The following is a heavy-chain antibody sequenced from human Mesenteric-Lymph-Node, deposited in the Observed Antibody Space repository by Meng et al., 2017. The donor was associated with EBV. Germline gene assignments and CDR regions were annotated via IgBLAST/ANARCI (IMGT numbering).Heavy chain of an antibody. V-gene: IGHV4-39*07. J-gene: IGHJ4*02. CDR1: GGYIRSGSHY. CDR3: ARVGQWLPIDY. CDR2: IHYAGSS. D-gene: IGHD6-19*01. Sequence: QLQRKESGPGLVKPPETLSLTCHVSGGYIRSGSHYWAWIRQPPGKGLEWIGGIHYAGSSYYNPSLKNRVTISVDTSKNQFSLKLSSVTAADTAVYYCARVGQWLPIDYWGQGTLVTVSS.